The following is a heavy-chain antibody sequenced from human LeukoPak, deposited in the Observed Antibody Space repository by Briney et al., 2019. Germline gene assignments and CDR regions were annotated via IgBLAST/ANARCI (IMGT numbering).Heavy chain of an antibody. CDR3: ARGQYYYGSGSYYRVRSYFDY. CDR1: GGSFSGYY. Sequence: SSETLSLTCAVYGGSFSGYYWSWIRQPPGKGLEWIGEINHSGSTNYNPSLKSRVTISVDTSKNQFSLKLSSVTAADTAVYYWARGQYYYGSGSYYRVRSYFDYWGQGTLVTVSS. V-gene: IGHV4-34*01. J-gene: IGHJ4*02. CDR2: INHSGST. D-gene: IGHD3-10*01.